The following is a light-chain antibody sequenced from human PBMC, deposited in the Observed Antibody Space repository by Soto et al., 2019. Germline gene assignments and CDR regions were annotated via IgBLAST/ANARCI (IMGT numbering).Light chain of an antibody. CDR1: QDIRNY. J-gene: IGKJ5*01. CDR2: DAS. CDR3: QHLTAYPIT. Sequence: IQLTQSPSSLSASVGDRVTVTCRASQDIRNYLAWYQQKPGKAPKLLICDASTLYSGVPSRFSGSGSGTDFTLTISGLQPEDFAAYYCQHLTAYPITFGQGTRLEIK. V-gene: IGKV1-9*01.